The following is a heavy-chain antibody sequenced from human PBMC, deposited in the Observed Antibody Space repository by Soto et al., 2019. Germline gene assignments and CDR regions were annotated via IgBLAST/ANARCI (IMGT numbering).Heavy chain of an antibody. CDR1: GGSISNKY. D-gene: IGHD6-19*01. CDR3: ARALDSSGWYGDEAFDI. CDR2: MSSSGVT. Sequence: SETLSLSCTVSGGSISNKYWSWIRQPAGKGLEWIGRMSSSGVTNYSPSFKSRVTMSVDMSKNQFSLKLSSVTATDAAVYYCARALDSSGWYGDEAFDIWGQGTMVTVSS. J-gene: IGHJ3*02. V-gene: IGHV4-4*07.